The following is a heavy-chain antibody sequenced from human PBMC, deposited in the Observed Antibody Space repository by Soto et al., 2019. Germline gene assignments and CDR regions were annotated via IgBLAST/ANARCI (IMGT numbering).Heavy chain of an antibody. CDR3: AASILVTRQYFDL. CDR2: ITHYSSAI. V-gene: IGHV3-48*01. J-gene: IGHJ2*01. D-gene: IGHD3-16*01. CDR1: GFTFSSYT. Sequence: EVQLVESGGGLVQPGGSLRLSCAASGFTFSSYTMNWVRQAPGKGLEWISHITHYSSAIYYADSVRGRFTVSRDNAKNSLYLQLSSLRAEDTAVYYCAASILVTRQYFDLWGRGTLVTVSS.